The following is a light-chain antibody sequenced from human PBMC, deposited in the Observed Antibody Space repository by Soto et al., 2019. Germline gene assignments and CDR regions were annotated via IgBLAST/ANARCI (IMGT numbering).Light chain of an antibody. CDR3: HQYGSSPRT. Sequence: IQLTQSPSSLSASVGDRVTITCRASQGISSYLAWYQQKPGKAPKLLIYAASTLQSGVPSRFSGSGSGTDFTLTISSLQPEDFAVYYCHQYGSSPRTFGQGTKVEIK. V-gene: IGKV1-9*01. J-gene: IGKJ1*01. CDR1: QGISSY. CDR2: AAS.